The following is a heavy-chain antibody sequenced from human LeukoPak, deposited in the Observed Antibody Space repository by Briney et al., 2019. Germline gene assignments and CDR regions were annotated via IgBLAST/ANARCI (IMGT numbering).Heavy chain of an antibody. CDR1: GFTFSSYG. CDR3: AKDGRYCSSTSCYILPYHFDY. J-gene: IGHJ4*02. CDR2: ISYDGSNK. D-gene: IGHD2-2*02. Sequence: GGSLRLSCVASGFTFSSYGMHWVRKAPGKGLEWVAVISYDGSNKYYADSVKGRFTISRDNSKNTLYLQMNSLRAEDTAVYYCAKDGRYCSSTSCYILPYHFDYWGQGTLVTVSS. V-gene: IGHV3-30*18.